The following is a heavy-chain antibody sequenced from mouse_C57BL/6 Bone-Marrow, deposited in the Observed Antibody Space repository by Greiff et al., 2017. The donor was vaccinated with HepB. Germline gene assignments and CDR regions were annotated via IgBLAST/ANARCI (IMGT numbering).Heavy chain of an antibody. CDR2: INPYNGGT. CDR1: GYTFTDYY. V-gene: IGHV1-19*01. CDR3: ARWLLPYYFDY. Sequence: EVQLQQSGPVLVKPGASVKMSCKASGYTFTDYYMNWVKQSHGKSLEWIGVINPYNGGTSYNQKFKGKATLTVDKSSSTAYMELNSLTSEDSAVYYCARWLLPYYFDYWGQGTTLTVSS. J-gene: IGHJ2*01. D-gene: IGHD2-3*01.